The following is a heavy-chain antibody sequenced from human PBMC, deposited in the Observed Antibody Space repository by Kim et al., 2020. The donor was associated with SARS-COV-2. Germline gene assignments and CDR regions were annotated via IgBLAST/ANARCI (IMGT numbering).Heavy chain of an antibody. CDR1: GFTFSPYG. CDR2: MAHDGSPT. V-gene: IGHV3-30*18. Sequence: GGSLRLSCAASGFTFSPYGMHWVRQAPGKGLEWVAVMAHDGSPTYYVDSVKGRFLISRDNSKNTLYLQMNSLTTEDTAVYYCAKSEDFYKTLNDDNYAMDVWGQGTTVTVSS. CDR3: AKSEDFYKTLNDDNYAMDV. J-gene: IGHJ6*02. D-gene: IGHD1-1*01.